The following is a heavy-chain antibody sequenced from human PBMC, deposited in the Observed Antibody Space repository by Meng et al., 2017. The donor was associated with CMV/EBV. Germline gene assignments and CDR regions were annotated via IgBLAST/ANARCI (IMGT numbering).Heavy chain of an antibody. CDR3: TKGRGLLASASNY. V-gene: IGHV3-23*01. Sequence: AASGFIFSNYAMSWVRQAPGKGLEWVSSTTGSGDSTYYADSVKGRFTISRDNSKNTLYLQMNSLRAEDTAIYYCTKGRGLLASASNYWGQGTLVTVSS. D-gene: IGHD1-26*01. J-gene: IGHJ4*02. CDR1: GFIFSNYA. CDR2: TTGSGDST.